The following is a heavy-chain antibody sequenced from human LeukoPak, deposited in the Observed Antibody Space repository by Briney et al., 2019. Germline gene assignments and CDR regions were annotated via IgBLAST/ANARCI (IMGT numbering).Heavy chain of an antibody. J-gene: IGHJ4*02. Sequence: SETLSLTCTVSDGSVSSSRYYWAWIRQPPGKGLGWIGSIYYSGSAYSNPSLKSRVTISVDMSKNQFSLKLSSVTAADTAVYYCARFTVTTSGFDYWGQGTLVTVSS. CDR3: ARFTVTTSGFDY. D-gene: IGHD4-17*01. V-gene: IGHV4-39*07. CDR1: DGSVSSSRYY. CDR2: IYYSGSA.